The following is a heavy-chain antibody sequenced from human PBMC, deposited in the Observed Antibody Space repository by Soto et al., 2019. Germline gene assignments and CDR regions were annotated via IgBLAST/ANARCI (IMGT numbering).Heavy chain of an antibody. CDR1: GYTFTSYG. Sequence: QVQLVQSGAEVKKPGASVKVSCKASGYTFTSYGITWVRQAPGQGLEWMGWISADNGNTNHAQKFQDRVTLTTDTSTTTAYRELRSLRSDDTAVYYCARKEVGATLKDFDYWGQGTLVTVSS. J-gene: IGHJ4*02. V-gene: IGHV1-18*01. CDR3: ARKEVGATLKDFDY. D-gene: IGHD1-26*01. CDR2: ISADNGNT.